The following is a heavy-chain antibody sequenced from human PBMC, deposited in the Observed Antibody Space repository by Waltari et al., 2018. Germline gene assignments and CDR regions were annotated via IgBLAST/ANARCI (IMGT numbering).Heavy chain of an antibody. Sequence: EVQLVESGGGLAQPGGSLRLSCAASGLSFGTYWMTWVRQASGKGPDWVANIKQDGSEKFYLDSVKGRFTISRDNAKSSLYLQMNNLRVEDTAVYYCTRGGRDSSWYWRDWGQGTLVTVSS. D-gene: IGHD6-13*01. CDR1: GLSFGTYW. CDR3: TRGGRDSSWYWRD. V-gene: IGHV3-7*01. CDR2: IKQDGSEK. J-gene: IGHJ4*02.